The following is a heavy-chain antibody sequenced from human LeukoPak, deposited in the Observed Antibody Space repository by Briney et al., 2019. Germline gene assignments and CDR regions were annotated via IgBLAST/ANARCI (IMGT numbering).Heavy chain of an antibody. Sequence: GGSLRLSCAASGFNLDDYAMHWVRHAPGQGLEWVSSISWDGRNIAYAASVKGRFTISRDNAQNSLYLQMYSLKIEDTAFYCCIKDMGFDLLKDAFDLWGQGMLVTVSS. V-gene: IGHV3-9*01. CDR2: ISWDGRNI. J-gene: IGHJ3*01. D-gene: IGHD1-26*01. CDR3: IKDMGFDLLKDAFDL. CDR1: GFNLDDYA.